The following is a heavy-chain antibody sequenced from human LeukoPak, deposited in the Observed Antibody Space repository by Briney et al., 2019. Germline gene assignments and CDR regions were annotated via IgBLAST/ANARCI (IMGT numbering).Heavy chain of an antibody. CDR2: IYYSGST. J-gene: IGHJ1*01. CDR1: GGSISSSSYS. V-gene: IGHV4-39*01. CDR3: XXXXXXXXVYAEYFQH. D-gene: IGHD5/OR15-5a*01. Sequence: SETLSLTCTVSGGSISSSSYSWGWIRQPPGKGLEWIGSIYYSGSTYYNPSLKSRVTISVDASKNQFSLKLSSVTAADTAVYXXXXXXXXXXVYAEYFQHWGQGTLVTVSS.